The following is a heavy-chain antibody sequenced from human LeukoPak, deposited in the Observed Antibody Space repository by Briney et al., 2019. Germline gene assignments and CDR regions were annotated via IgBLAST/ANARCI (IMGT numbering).Heavy chain of an antibody. CDR3: AKDRPNYYGSNGRYYRRDGDY. Sequence: PGGSLRLSCAASGCTFSIYAMSWVRQAPGKGLQWVSSITSSGDGTYYADSVKGRFTISRDNSDNRLYLQMNSLRVEDTAVYFCAKDRPNYYGSNGRYYRRDGDYWGQGTLVTVCS. J-gene: IGHJ4*02. V-gene: IGHV3-23*01. D-gene: IGHD3-22*01. CDR2: ITSSGDGT. CDR1: GCTFSIYA.